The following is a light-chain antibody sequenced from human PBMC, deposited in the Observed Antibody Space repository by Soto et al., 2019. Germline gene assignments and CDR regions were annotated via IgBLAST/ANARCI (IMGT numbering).Light chain of an antibody. CDR1: SSDVGGYNY. V-gene: IGLV2-14*01. CDR3: SSYTSSSTLVV. CDR2: DVS. J-gene: IGLJ1*01. Sequence: QSVLTLPASVSGSPGQSITISCTGTSSDVGGYNYVSWYQQHPGKAPKLMIYDVSNRPSGVSNRFSGSKSGNTASLTISGLQADDEADYYCSSYTSSSTLVVFGTGTKVTV.